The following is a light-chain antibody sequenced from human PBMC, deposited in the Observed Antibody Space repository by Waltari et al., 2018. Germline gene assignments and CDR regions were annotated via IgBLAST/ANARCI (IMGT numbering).Light chain of an antibody. J-gene: IGKJ4*01. V-gene: IGKV3-11*01. CDR2: EAS. Sequence: EIVLTQSPATLSLFPGERATLSCRASQSVSSYLAWYQQKPGQAPSLVIYEASNRATGIPARFSGSGSGTDFTLTISSLEPEDFAVYYCQQRSNWPLTFGGGTRVEIK. CDR1: QSVSSY. CDR3: QQRSNWPLT.